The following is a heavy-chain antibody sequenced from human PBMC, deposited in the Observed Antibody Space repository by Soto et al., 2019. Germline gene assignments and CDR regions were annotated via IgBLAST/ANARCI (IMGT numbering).Heavy chain of an antibody. CDR1: GFTFSNHA. Sequence: HPGGSLRLSCAASGFTFSNHAMGWVRQAPGQGLEWVSGIGGGGGSTNYAGSVKGRFTISRDNSKNTLFLQMNSLRVDDTAVYYCAKTDEAVAGTVYGYWGQGTLVTVYS. CDR3: AKTDEAVAGTVYGY. CDR2: IGGGGGST. J-gene: IGHJ4*02. V-gene: IGHV3-23*01. D-gene: IGHD6-19*01.